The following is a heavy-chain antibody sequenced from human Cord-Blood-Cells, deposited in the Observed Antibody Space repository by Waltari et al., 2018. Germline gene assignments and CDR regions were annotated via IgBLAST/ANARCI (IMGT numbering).Heavy chain of an antibody. D-gene: IGHD2-2*01. CDR3: ARDIGYCSSTSCDDDAFDI. CDR2: IYTSGST. Sequence: QVQLQESGPGLVKPSETLSLTCTVSGGSISRYYWSWIRQPAGKGLEWIGSIYTSGSTNYGPALKSRGTMSVDTSKTQFPLKLSSVTAADTAVYDCARDIGYCSSTSCDDDAFDIWGQGTMVTVSS. CDR1: GGSISRYY. J-gene: IGHJ3*02. V-gene: IGHV4-4*07.